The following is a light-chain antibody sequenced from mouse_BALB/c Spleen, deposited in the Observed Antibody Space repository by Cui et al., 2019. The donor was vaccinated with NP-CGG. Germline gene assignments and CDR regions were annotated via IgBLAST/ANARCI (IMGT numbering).Light chain of an antibody. CDR2: GTN. CDR3: ALWYSNHWV. V-gene: IGLV1*01. CDR1: TGTVTTSNY. J-gene: IGLJ1*01. Sequence: VVSQQSALTTSPGETVTLTCRSSTGTVTTSNYANWVQEKPDHLFTGLIGGTNNRAPGVPARFSGSLIGDKAALTITGAQTEDEAIYFCALWYSNHWVFGGGTKLTVL.